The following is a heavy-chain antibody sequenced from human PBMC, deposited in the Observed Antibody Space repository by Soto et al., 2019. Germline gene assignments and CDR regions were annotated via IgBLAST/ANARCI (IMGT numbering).Heavy chain of an antibody. CDR2: IDWDDDK. Sequence: SGPTLVNPTQTLTLTCTFSGFSLSTTGMRVSWIRQPPGKALEWLARIDWDDDKFYTTSLKTRLTISKDTSKNQVVLTMTNMDPVDTATYFCARIPGWLQGFDSWGQGTLVTV. CDR3: ARIPGWLQGFDS. CDR1: GFSLSTTGMR. J-gene: IGHJ4*02. D-gene: IGHD6-19*01. V-gene: IGHV2-70*04.